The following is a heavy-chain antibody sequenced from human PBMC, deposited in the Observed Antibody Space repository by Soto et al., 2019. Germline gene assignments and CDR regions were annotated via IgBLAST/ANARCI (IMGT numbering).Heavy chain of an antibody. D-gene: IGHD3-10*01. CDR3: ASSTRYGSGRYRRLDY. CDR2: IYHSGST. V-gene: IGHV4-4*02. CDR1: GGSISSSNW. J-gene: IGHJ4*02. Sequence: QVQLQESGPGLVKPSGTLSLTCAVSGGSISSSNWWSWVRQPPGKGLEWIGEIYHSGSTNYNPSLKSRVTLSVDKSKNQFSRKLSSVTAADTAVYYCASSTRYGSGRYRRLDYWGQGTLVTVSS.